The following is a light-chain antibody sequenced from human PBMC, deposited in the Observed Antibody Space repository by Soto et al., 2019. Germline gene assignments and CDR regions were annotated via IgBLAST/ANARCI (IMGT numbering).Light chain of an antibody. CDR2: DAS. V-gene: IGKV1-39*01. CDR1: QSISSY. CDR3: QQANRFLEGT. J-gene: IGKJ5*01. Sequence: DIQMTQSPSSLSASVGDRVTITCRASQSISSYLNWYPQKPGKAPXVLXYDASSLQSGVPSRFSGSGSGTDFTLTISSLQPEDFANYYCQQANRFLEGTFGQGTRLEIK.